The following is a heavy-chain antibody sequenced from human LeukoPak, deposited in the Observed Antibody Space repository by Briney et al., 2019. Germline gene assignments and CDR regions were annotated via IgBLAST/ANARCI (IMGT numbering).Heavy chain of an antibody. Sequence: PGGSLRLSCAASGFSFSDHAMSWVRLSPGKGLEWVSFISGSGGSTYYADSVKGRFTISRDNSKNTLYLQMNSLRAEDTAVYYCAKGGGYCSGGSCYRGYYFDYWGQGTLVTVSS. CDR1: GFSFSDHA. J-gene: IGHJ4*02. CDR2: ISGSGGST. V-gene: IGHV3-23*01. CDR3: AKGGGYCSGGSCYRGYYFDY. D-gene: IGHD2-15*01.